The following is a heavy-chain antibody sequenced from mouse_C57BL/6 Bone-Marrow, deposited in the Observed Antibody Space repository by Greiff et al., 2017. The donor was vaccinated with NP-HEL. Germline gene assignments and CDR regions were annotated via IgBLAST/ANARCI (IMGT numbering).Heavy chain of an antibody. CDR1: GYTFTDYY. D-gene: IGHD1-1*01. V-gene: IGHV1-76*01. J-gene: IGHJ4*01. Sequence: VMLVESGAELVRPGASVKLSCKASGYTFTDYYINWVKQRPGQGLEWIARIYPGSGNTYYNEKFKGKATLTAEKSSSTAYMQLSSLTSEDSAVYFCARSHYGSSENAMDYWGQGTSVTVSS. CDR2: IYPGSGNT. CDR3: ARSHYGSSENAMDY.